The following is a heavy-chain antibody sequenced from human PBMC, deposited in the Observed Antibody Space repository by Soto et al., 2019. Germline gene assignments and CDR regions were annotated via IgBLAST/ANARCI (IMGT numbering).Heavy chain of an antibody. J-gene: IGHJ2*01. D-gene: IGHD3-22*01. CDR1: GGTFSSYA. Sequence: QVQLVQSGAEVKKPGSSVKVSCKASGGTFSSYAISWVRQAPGQGLEWMGGIIPIFGTANYAQKFQGRVTITADESTSTAYLALRSLRSEDTAVYYCAREARHSYDSSGRYVNWYFDLWGRGTLVTVSS. V-gene: IGHV1-69*01. CDR2: IIPIFGTA. CDR3: AREARHSYDSSGRYVNWYFDL.